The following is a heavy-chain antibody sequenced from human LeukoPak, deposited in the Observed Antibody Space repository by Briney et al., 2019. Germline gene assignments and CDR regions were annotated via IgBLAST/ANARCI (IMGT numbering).Heavy chain of an antibody. V-gene: IGHV1-8*01. CDR3: ARASHGSGSYWFDP. CDR2: MNPNSGNT. J-gene: IGHJ5*02. Sequence: GASVKVSCKASGYTFTSYDINWVRQATGQGLEWMGWMNPNSGNTGYAQKFRGRVTMTRNTSISTAYMELSSLRSEDTAVYYCARASHGSGSYWFDPWGQGTLVTVSS. D-gene: IGHD3-10*01. CDR1: GYTFTSYD.